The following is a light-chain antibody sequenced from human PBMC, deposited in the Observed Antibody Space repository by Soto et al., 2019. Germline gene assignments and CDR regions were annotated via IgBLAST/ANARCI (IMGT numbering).Light chain of an antibody. J-gene: IGKJ1*01. Sequence: EIVLTQSPGTLSLSPGERATISCRASQRVSSRYFAWFQQRPGQVPRLLIFGSSSRAPGIPDRFSGSGSGTDVTLTISRLEPEDFGVYYCQQYYHSPRTFGQGTKVEIK. CDR1: QRVSSRY. V-gene: IGKV3-20*01. CDR2: GSS. CDR3: QQYYHSPRT.